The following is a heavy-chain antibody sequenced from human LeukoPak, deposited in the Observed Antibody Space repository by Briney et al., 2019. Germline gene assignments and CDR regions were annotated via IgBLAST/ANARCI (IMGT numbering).Heavy chain of an antibody. CDR1: GGSISSGSYY. J-gene: IGHJ4*02. D-gene: IGHD5-18*01. CDR2: IYTSGST. CDR3: ARGIRYGSRLDY. V-gene: IGHV4-61*02. Sequence: SETLSLTCTVSGGSISSGSYYWNWIRQPAGKGLEWIGRIYTSGSTNYNPSLKSRVTISVDTSKNQFSLKLSSVTAADTAVCYCARGIRYGSRLDYWGQGTLVTVSS.